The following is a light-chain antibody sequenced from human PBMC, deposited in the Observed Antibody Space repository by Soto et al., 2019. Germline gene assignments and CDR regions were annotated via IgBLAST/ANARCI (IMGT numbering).Light chain of an antibody. V-gene: IGLV1-44*01. CDR2: SYN. CDR1: SSNIGSNT. Sequence: QSVLTQPPSASGTPGQRVIISCSGSSSNIGSNTVNWYQQIPGTAPKLLIYSYNQRPSGVPDRFSGSKSDTSASLAISGLQSEDGAGEYCCAWDGLPECVAFGGGTKLTVL. J-gene: IGLJ2*01. CDR3: CAWDGLPECVA.